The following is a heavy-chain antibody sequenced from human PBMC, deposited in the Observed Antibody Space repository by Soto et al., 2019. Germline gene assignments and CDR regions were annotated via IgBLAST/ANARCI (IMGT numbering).Heavy chain of an antibody. V-gene: IGHV4-30-4*01. J-gene: IGHJ5*02. D-gene: IGHD2-15*01. CDR1: GVSVSSGYSY. Sequence: SETLSLTFTVSGVSVSSGYSYWGWIRQPPGKGLEWIAHIYYTGSTYYNPSVKIRIAISLYTSKNQFSLKLSSVTAADTAVYYCVSVTRYCSGGRCYPNWFDPWGQGTLVTVSS. CDR2: IYYTGST. CDR3: VSVTRYCSGGRCYPNWFDP.